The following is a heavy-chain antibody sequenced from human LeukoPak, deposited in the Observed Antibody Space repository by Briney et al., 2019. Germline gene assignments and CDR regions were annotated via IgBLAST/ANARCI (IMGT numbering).Heavy chain of an antibody. J-gene: IGHJ4*02. V-gene: IGHV3-23*01. Sequence: GGSLRLSCAASGFTFSRFAMSWVRQAPGKGLEWVSGISGSGDSTYYADSVKGRFTISRGNSKNTLYLQMNSLRAEDTAVYYCASDIYGSVYWGQGTLVTVSS. CDR3: ASDIYGSVY. D-gene: IGHD3-10*01. CDR1: GFTFSRFA. CDR2: ISGSGDST.